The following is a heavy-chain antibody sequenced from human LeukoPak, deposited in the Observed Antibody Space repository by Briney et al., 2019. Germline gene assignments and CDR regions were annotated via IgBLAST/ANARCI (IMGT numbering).Heavy chain of an antibody. CDR1: GYTFTSYV. CDR2: ISAYNGNT. D-gene: IGHD4-17*01. J-gene: IGHJ4*02. Sequence: ASVKVSCKASGYTFTSYVISWVRQAPGQGLEWMGWISAYNGNTNYAQKLQGRVTMTTDTSTSTAYMELRSLRSDDTAVYYCARLYGDYRSALLPSPYFDYWGQGTLVTVSS. CDR3: ARLYGDYRSALLPSPYFDY. V-gene: IGHV1-18*01.